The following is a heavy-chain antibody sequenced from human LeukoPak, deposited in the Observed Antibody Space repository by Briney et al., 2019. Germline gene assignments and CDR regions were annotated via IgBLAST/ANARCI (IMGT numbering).Heavy chain of an antibody. CDR2: IYSSGTT. V-gene: IGHV4-59*10. CDR3: ARGRWIYGSGSYSFNWFDP. CDR1: GGSFSGYY. J-gene: IGHJ5*02. D-gene: IGHD3-10*01. Sequence: SETLSLTCAVYGGSFSGYYWSWIRQPAGKGLEWIGRIYSSGTTSYNPSLRSRLTISLDTSKNQFSLKLTSVTAADTAVYYCARGRWIYGSGSYSFNWFDPWGQGTLVTVSS.